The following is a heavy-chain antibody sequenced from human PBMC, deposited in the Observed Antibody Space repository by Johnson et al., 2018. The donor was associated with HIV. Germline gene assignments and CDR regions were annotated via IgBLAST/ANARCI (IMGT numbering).Heavy chain of an antibody. CDR2: IYSGGST. V-gene: IGHV3-66*01. Sequence: VQLVESGGGLVQPGGSLRVSCAASGLTVSSNYMSWVRQAPGKGLEWVSIIYSGGSTYYADSVKGRFTISRDNSKNTLYLQMNSLRAEDTAVYYCAKDRIVGAIGDAFDIWGQGTMVTVSS. CDR1: GLTVSSNY. D-gene: IGHD1-26*01. CDR3: AKDRIVGAIGDAFDI. J-gene: IGHJ3*02.